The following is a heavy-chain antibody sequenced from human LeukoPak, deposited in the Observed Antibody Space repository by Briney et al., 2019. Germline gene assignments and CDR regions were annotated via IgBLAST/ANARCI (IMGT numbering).Heavy chain of an antibody. Sequence: GGSLRLSCAASGFTFSTYGMHWVRQAPGKGLDWVAVIWYDGSNKYYANSVKGRFTISRDNSKNTLYLQMNSLRAEDTAVYYCARDLSWELRNWGQGTLVTVSS. CDR3: ARDLSWELRN. D-gene: IGHD1-26*01. J-gene: IGHJ4*02. V-gene: IGHV3-33*01. CDR2: IWYDGSNK. CDR1: GFTFSTYG.